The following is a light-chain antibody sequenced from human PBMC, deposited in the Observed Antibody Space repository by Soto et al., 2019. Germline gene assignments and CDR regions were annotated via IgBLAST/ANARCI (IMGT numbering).Light chain of an antibody. CDR3: QQANSLPST. J-gene: IGKJ1*01. CDR1: QDVSSW. CDR2: ATS. Sequence: DIQMTQSPSSVSASVGDRVTLTCRASQDVSSWVAWYQHKPGQAPRLMIYATSTLHIGVPPRFRGSGSGTGFTLTITSLQPEDFATYFCQQANSLPSTFGQGTKVDIK. V-gene: IGKV1-12*02.